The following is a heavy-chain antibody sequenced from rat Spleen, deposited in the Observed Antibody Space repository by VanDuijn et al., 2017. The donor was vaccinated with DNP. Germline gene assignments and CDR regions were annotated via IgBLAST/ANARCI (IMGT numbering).Heavy chain of an antibody. D-gene: IGHD4-3*01. V-gene: IGHV5-22*01. CDR3: VRWYNSGYYFDY. Sequence: EVQLVESGGGLVQPGRSLKLSCAASGFSFSDYYIAWVRQAPTKGLEWVAYIRYDGGTTYYGDSVKGRFTLSRDNAKSTLYLQMNGLRSEDMATYYCVRWYNSGYYFDYWGQGVMVTVSS. J-gene: IGHJ2*01. CDR2: IRYDGGTT. CDR1: GFSFSDYY.